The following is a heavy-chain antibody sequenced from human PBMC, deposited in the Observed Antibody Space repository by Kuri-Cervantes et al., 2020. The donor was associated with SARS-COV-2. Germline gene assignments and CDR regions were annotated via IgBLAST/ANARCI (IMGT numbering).Heavy chain of an antibody. D-gene: IGHD2-8*01. CDR2: ISGSGGST. V-gene: IGHV3-23*01. CDR1: GFTFSSYA. J-gene: IGHJ6*02. CDR3: AKGLRTNGYYYGMDV. Sequence: GESLKISCAASGFTFSSYAMSWVRQAPGKGLGWVSAISGSGGSTYYADSVKGRFTISRDNSKNTLYLQMNSLRAEDTAVYYCAKGLRTNGYYYGMDVWGQGTTVTVSS.